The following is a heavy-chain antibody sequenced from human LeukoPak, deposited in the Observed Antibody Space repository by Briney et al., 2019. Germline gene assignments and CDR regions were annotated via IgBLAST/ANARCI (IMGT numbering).Heavy chain of an antibody. Sequence: SETLSLTCAVYGGSFSGYYWSWIRQPPGKGLEWIGEINHSGSTNYNPSLKSRVTISVDTSKNQFSLKLSSVTAADTAVYYCARGVITIFFRRVNWFDPWGQGTLVTVSS. CDR1: GGSFSGYY. D-gene: IGHD3-9*01. CDR2: INHSGST. CDR3: ARGVITIFFRRVNWFDP. V-gene: IGHV4-34*01. J-gene: IGHJ5*02.